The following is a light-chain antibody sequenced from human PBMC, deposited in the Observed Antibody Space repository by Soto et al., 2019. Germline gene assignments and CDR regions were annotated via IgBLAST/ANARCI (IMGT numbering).Light chain of an antibody. CDR2: DAS. J-gene: IGKJ2*01. Sequence: DIQMTQSPSSLSASVGDRVTITCRASQGISTYLVWYQQRQGRAPKLLIYDASSLVNGVPSRFSGSGSGTAFTLTISSLQPEDFATYYCQQSYRTPYTFGQGTKLETK. V-gene: IGKV1-39*01. CDR1: QGISTY. CDR3: QQSYRTPYT.